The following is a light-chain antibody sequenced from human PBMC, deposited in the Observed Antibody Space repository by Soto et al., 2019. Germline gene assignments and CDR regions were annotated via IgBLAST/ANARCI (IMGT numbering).Light chain of an antibody. CDR2: DVS. V-gene: IGLV2-14*01. J-gene: IGLJ2*01. Sequence: QSVLTQPASVSGSPGQSITISCTGTSSDVGGYNYVSWYQQHPGKAPKLMIYDVSNRPSGVSNRFSGSKSGNTASLTISGLQAEDEADYCCRSYTSSSIVVFGGGTKVTVL. CDR3: RSYTSSSIVV. CDR1: SSDVGGYNY.